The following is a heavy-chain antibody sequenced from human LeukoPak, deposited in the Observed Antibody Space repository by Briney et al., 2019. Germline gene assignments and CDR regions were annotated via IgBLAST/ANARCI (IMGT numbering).Heavy chain of an antibody. CDR1: GFTFSSYW. CDR3: ARDSAMVRGVILDY. V-gene: IGHV3-74*01. J-gene: IGHJ4*02. Sequence: GGSLRLSCAAYGFTFSSYWMHWVRQAPGKGLVWVSRIKSDGSSTSYADSVKGRFTISRDNVKNTLYLQTNSLRAEDTAVYYCARDSAMVRGVILDYWGQGTLVTVSS. CDR2: IKSDGSST. D-gene: IGHD3-10*01.